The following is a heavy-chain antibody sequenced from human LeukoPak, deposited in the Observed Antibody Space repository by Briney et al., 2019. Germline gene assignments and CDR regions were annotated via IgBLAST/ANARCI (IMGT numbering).Heavy chain of an antibody. V-gene: IGHV1-2*02. D-gene: IGHD3-16*01. CDR2: INPNSGGT. CDR1: GYTFTGYY. J-gene: IGHJ1*01. Sequence: WASVKVSCKASGYTFTGYYMHWVRQAPGQGLEWMGWINPNSGGTNYAQKFQGRVTMTRDTSISTAYMELSRLRTDDTALYYCARGGFLVSEYFQHWGQGTLVTVSS. CDR3: ARGGFLVSEYFQH.